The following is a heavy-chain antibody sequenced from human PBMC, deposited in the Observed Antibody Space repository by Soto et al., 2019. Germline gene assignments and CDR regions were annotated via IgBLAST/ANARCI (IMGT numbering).Heavy chain of an antibody. CDR3: ERAVGDPLYYLDY. CDR1: SDSISSYY. Sequence: SETLSLTCTVSSDSISSYYWIWIRQSPGKGLEWIGYTDYSGNTNYNPSLKSRVTISGDTSKNQFSLRLSSVTAADTAVYYCERAVGDPLYYLDYWGQGTLVTVSS. V-gene: IGHV4-59*08. CDR2: TDYSGNT. D-gene: IGHD6-19*01. J-gene: IGHJ4*02.